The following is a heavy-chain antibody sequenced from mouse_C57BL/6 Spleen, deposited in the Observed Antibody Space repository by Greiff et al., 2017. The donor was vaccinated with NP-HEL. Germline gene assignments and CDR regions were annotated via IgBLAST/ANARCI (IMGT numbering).Heavy chain of an antibody. D-gene: IGHD2-4*01. CDR2: ISSGSSTI. J-gene: IGHJ4*01. V-gene: IGHV5-17*01. CDR1: GFTFSDYG. Sequence: EVQLVESGGGLVKPGGSLKLSCAASGFTFSDYGMHWVRQAPEKGLEWVAYISSGSSTIYYADTVKGRFTISRDNAKNTLFLQMTSLGSEDTAMYYCARKELRRAMDYWGQGTSVTVSS. CDR3: ARKELRRAMDY.